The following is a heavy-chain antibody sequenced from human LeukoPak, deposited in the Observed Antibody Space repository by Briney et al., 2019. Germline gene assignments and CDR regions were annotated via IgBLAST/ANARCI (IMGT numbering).Heavy chain of an antibody. V-gene: IGHV4-34*01. CDR1: GGSFSGYY. D-gene: IGHD6-19*01. J-gene: IGHJ6*03. Sequence: PSETLSLTCAVYGGSFSGYYWSWLPQPPGKGLEWFGEINHSGSTNYNPSLKSRLTISVDTSKNQFSLKLSSVTAADTAVYYCARTAVAGLLHYYYYYMDVWGKGTTVTVSS. CDR3: ARTAVAGLLHYYYYYMDV. CDR2: INHSGST.